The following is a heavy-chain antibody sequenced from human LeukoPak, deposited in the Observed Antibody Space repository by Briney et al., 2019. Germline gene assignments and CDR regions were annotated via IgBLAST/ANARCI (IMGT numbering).Heavy chain of an antibody. V-gene: IGHV4-34*01. CDR2: INHSGST. CDR1: GGSFIGFH. CDR3: AREVRWFGEFYYYYYMDV. Sequence: SETLSLTCAVYGGSFIGFHWNWIRQPPGKGLEWIGDINHSGSTNYNPSLTSRVTISVDPSKNQFSLKLSSVTAADTAVYYCAREVRWFGEFYYYYYMDVWGKGTTVTISS. D-gene: IGHD3-10*01. J-gene: IGHJ6*03.